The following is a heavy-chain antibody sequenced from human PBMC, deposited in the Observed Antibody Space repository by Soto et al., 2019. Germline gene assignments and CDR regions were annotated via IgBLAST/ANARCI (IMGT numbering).Heavy chain of an antibody. D-gene: IGHD2-21*02. Sequence: QVQLVESGGGLVKPGGSLRLSCAASGFTFSDFYMSWIRQAPGKGLEWVSYISSSGSTIYYADSVKGRFTISRDNAKNSMSLQMNSLRVEDTAVYYCARRGYVVVTAIDYWGRGTLVTVSS. V-gene: IGHV3-11*01. CDR1: GFTFSDFY. CDR2: ISSSGSTI. CDR3: ARRGYVVVTAIDY. J-gene: IGHJ4*02.